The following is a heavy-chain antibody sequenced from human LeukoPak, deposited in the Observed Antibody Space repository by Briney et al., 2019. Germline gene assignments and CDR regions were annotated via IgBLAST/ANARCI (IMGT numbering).Heavy chain of an antibody. V-gene: IGHV4-59*12. CDR2: IHYSGST. CDR1: GGSISSYY. D-gene: IGHD5-18*01. Sequence: SETLSLTCSVPGGSISSYYWNWIRQPPGKGLEWIGYIHYSGSTNYNPSLKSRVTISVDTSKNQFSLKLSSVTAADTAVYYCARLPGYSYGDGYYFHYWGQGTLVTVSS. CDR3: ARLPGYSYGDGYYFHY. J-gene: IGHJ4*02.